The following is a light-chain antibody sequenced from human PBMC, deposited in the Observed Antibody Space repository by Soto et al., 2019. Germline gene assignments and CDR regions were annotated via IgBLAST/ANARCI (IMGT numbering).Light chain of an antibody. CDR2: AAS. Sequence: DIQMTQSPSTLSASVGDRVRVTCQASQTISSWLAWYQQKPGKAPKLLIYAASSLQSGVPSRLSGSGSGTDFTLTISSLQPEHFATYYCQQSHSTPPTFGQGTKVDIK. V-gene: IGKV1-39*01. J-gene: IGKJ1*01. CDR1: QTISSW. CDR3: QQSHSTPPT.